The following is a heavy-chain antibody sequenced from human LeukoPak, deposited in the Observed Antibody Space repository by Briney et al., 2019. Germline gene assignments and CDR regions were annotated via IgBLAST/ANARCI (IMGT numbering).Heavy chain of an antibody. D-gene: IGHD3-3*01. CDR1: GGSVSSTNW. Sequence: PSGTLSLTCAVSGGSVSSTNWWNWVRQPPGEGLEWIGDIYHSGSPDYNPSLNSRVTISVDKSKNQLSLKLSSVTAADTAVYYCARVRFRSGFDAFDIWGQGTMVTVSS. CDR2: IYHSGSP. J-gene: IGHJ3*02. V-gene: IGHV4-4*02. CDR3: ARVRFRSGFDAFDI.